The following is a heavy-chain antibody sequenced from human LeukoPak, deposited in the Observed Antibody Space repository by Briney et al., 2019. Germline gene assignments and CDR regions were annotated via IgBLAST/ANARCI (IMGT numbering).Heavy chain of an antibody. V-gene: IGHV5-10-1*01. D-gene: IGHD3-10*01. CDR2: IDPSDSYT. Sequence: LGESLRISCKGSGYSFTSYWISWVRQMPGQGLEWLGRIDPSDSYTNYSPSFEGHVTISADKSINTASLQWSSLKASDTAMYYCARRINYFGSGSRGYYLDYWGQGTLVTVSS. CDR3: ARRINYFGSGSRGYYLDY. J-gene: IGHJ4*02. CDR1: GYSFTSYW.